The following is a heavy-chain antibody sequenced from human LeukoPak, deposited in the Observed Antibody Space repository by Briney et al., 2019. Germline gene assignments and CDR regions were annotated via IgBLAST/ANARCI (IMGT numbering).Heavy chain of an antibody. CDR3: GLTVTYSYGMDV. CDR2: INPNSGGT. V-gene: IGHV1-2*02. D-gene: IGHD4-17*01. CDR1: GYSFTAYW. Sequence: GASVKVSCKPSGYSFTAYWIHWVRQALGQGLEWLGWINPNSGGTNYVQKFQGRVTMTRDTSISTAYLELSRLRSDDTAVYYCGLTVTYSYGMDVWGQGTTVTVSS. J-gene: IGHJ6*02.